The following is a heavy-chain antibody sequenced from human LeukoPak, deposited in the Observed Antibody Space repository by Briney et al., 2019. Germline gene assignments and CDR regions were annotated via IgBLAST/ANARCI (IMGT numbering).Heavy chain of an antibody. Sequence: GGSLRLSCAASGFTFSSYAMSWVRQAPGKGREWVSAISGSGGSTYYADSGKGRVTISRDNSKNTLYLQINSLRAEDTDVYYCANDRVSSHDKSGFYPPQLFYFDHWGQGTLVAVSS. V-gene: IGHV3-23*01. J-gene: IGHJ4*02. CDR2: ISGSGGST. CDR3: ANDRVSSHDKSGFYPPQLFYFDH. CDR1: GFTFSSYA. D-gene: IGHD3-22*01.